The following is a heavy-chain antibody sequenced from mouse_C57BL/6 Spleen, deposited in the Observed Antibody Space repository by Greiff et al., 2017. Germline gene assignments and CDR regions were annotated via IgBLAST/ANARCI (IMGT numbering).Heavy chain of an antibody. J-gene: IGHJ4*01. CDR2: INYDGSST. Sequence: DVQLVESEGGLVQPGSSMKLSCTASGFTFSDYYMAWVRQVPEKGLEWVANINYDGSSTYYLDSLKSRFIISRDNAKNILYLQMSSLKSEDTATYYCARYDYDGYYYAMDYWGQGTSVTVSS. CDR3: ARYDYDGYYYAMDY. V-gene: IGHV5-16*01. CDR1: GFTFSDYY. D-gene: IGHD2-4*01.